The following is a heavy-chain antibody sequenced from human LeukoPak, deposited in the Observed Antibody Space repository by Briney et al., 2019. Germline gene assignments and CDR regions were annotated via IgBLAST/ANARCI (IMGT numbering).Heavy chain of an antibody. CDR2: ISGSGGST. J-gene: IGHJ4*02. V-gene: IGHV3-23*01. CDR1: GFTFSSYA. CDR3: AKGPKRDYYDSSVNRY. D-gene: IGHD3-22*01. Sequence: PGGSLRLSCAASGFTFSSYAMSWVRQAPGKGLEWVSAISGSGGSTYYADSVKGRFTISRDNSKNTLYLQMNSLRAEDTAVYYCAKGPKRDYYDSSVNRYWGQGTLVTVSS.